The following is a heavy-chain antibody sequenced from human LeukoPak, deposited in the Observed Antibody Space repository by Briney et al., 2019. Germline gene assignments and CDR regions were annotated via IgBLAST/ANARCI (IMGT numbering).Heavy chain of an antibody. Sequence: GGSLRLSCAAAGFTFSNYWMHWVRQAPGKGLEWVSYISSSGSTIYYADSVKGRFTISRDNAKNSLYLQMNSLRAEDTAVYYCVKDQGSGSGYYSWGYFDYWGQGTLVTVSS. J-gene: IGHJ4*02. V-gene: IGHV3-48*04. CDR3: VKDQGSGSGYYSWGYFDY. CDR1: GFTFSNYW. D-gene: IGHD3-10*01. CDR2: ISSSGSTI.